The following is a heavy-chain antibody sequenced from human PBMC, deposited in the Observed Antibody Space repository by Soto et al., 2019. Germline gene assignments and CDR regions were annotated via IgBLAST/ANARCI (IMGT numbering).Heavy chain of an antibody. V-gene: IGHV1-18*01. J-gene: IGHJ5*02. CDR1: GYTFTSYG. CDR3: ARVRYYGSGGFGWFDP. CDR2: ISAYNGNT. D-gene: IGHD3-10*01. Sequence: QVQLVQSGAEVKKPGASVKVSCKASGYTFTSYGISWVRQAPGQGLEWMGWISAYNGNTNYAQKLQGRVTMTTDTXTXXAYMELRSLRSDDTAVYYCARVRYYGSGGFGWFDPWGQGTLVTVSS.